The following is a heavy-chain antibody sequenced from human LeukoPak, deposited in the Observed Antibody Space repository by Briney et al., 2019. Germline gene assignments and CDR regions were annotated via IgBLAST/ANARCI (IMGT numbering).Heavy chain of an antibody. D-gene: IGHD3-3*01. J-gene: IGHJ5*02. Sequence: PSETLSLTCTVSGGSISSSSYSWGWIRQPPGKGLEWIGSIYYSGSTYYNPSLKSRVTISVDTSKNQFSLKLSSVTAADTAVYYCARDLDFWSGYVLLNWFDPWGQGTLVTVSS. CDR2: IYYSGST. CDR3: ARDLDFWSGYVLLNWFDP. CDR1: GGSISSSSYS. V-gene: IGHV4-39*07.